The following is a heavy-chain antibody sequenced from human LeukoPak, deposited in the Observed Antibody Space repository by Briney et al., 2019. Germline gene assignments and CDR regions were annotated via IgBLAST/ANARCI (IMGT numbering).Heavy chain of an antibody. D-gene: IGHD5-18*01. J-gene: IGHJ4*02. V-gene: IGHV3-23*01. CDR3: AKVGVQEDTAMDFDY. Sequence: PGGSLRLSCAASGFTFSSYAMSWVRQAPGKGLEWVSAISGSGGSTYYADSVKGRFTISRDNSKNTLYLQMNSLRAEDTAVYYCAKVGVQEDTAMDFDYWGQGTLATVSS. CDR2: ISGSGGST. CDR1: GFTFSSYA.